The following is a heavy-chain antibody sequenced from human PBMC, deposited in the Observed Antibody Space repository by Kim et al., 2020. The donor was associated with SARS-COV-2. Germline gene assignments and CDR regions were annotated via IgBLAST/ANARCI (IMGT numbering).Heavy chain of an antibody. V-gene: IGHV3-21*01. CDR3: ARAGRITMIVVVGGGAFDI. Sequence: GGSLRLSCAASGFTFSSYSMNWVRQAPGKGLEWVSSISSSSSYIYYADSVKGRFTISRDNAKNSLYLQMNSLRAEDTAVYYCARAGRITMIVVVGGGAFDIWGQGTMVTVSS. CDR2: ISSSSSYI. CDR1: GFTFSSYS. J-gene: IGHJ3*02. D-gene: IGHD3-22*01.